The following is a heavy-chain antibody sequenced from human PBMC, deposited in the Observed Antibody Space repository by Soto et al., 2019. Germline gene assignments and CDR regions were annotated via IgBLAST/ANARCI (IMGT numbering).Heavy chain of an antibody. CDR2: MNPNSGNT. V-gene: IGHV1-8*01. D-gene: IGHD3-16*01. CDR1: GYTFTNYD. CDR3: ARVWGTIDY. J-gene: IGHJ4*02. Sequence: QVQLVQSGAEVKKPGASVKVSCKTSGYTFTNYDINWVRQATGQGLEWMGWMNPNSGNTGSTQKFQGRITMTRDTSIGTAYMELTSLRSEDTAVYYCARVWGTIDYWGQGTLVTVS.